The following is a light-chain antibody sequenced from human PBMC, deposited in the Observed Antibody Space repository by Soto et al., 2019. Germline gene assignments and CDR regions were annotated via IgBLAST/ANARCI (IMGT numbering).Light chain of an antibody. CDR2: GND. Sequence: QSVLTQPPSASGTPGQRVTISCSGSNSNIGSNTVNWYQQFPGTAPRFLIYGNDLRPSGVPDRFSASKSGTSASLAISGLQSEDEADYYCAVWDDSLRGRVFGGGTKVTV. J-gene: IGLJ2*01. CDR3: AVWDDSLRGRV. V-gene: IGLV1-44*01. CDR1: NSNIGSNT.